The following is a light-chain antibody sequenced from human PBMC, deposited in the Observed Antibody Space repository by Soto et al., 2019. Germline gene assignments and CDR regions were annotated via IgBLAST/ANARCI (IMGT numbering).Light chain of an antibody. CDR3: QEYYSTPLN. Sequence: DRVLTPSPDSLSVALGGGATINCKSSRGVLYISNNKNYLAWYQQKTGQHNKLIIYWESTRESGVTDRFSGSGSGTDFTLSISSMQAEDVAVYYCQEYYSTPLNFGGXT. J-gene: IGKJ4*01. CDR2: WES. CDR1: RGVLYISNNKNY. V-gene: IGKV4-1*01.